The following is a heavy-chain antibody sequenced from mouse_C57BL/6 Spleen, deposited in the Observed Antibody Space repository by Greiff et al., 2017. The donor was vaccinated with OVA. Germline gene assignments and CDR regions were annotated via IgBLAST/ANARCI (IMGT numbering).Heavy chain of an antibody. Sequence: EVQLQQSGPELVKPGASVKISCKASGYSFTGYYMNWVKQSPEKSLEWIGEINPSTGGTTYNQKFKAKATLTVDKSSSTAYMQLKSLTSEDSAVYDCARREDYAYDAWFAYWGQGTLVTVSA. CDR1: GYSFTGYY. CDR3: ARREDYAYDAWFAY. V-gene: IGHV1-42*01. D-gene: IGHD2-2*01. J-gene: IGHJ3*01. CDR2: INPSTGGT.